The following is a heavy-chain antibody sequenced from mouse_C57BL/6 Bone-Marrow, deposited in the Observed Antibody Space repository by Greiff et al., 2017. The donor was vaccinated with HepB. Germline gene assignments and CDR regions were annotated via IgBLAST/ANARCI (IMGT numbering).Heavy chain of an antibody. D-gene: IGHD3-2*02. V-gene: IGHV1-64*01. J-gene: IGHJ3*01. CDR1: GYTFTSYW. CDR2: IHPNSGST. Sequence: QVHVKQSGAELVKPGASVKLSCKASGYTFTSYWMHWVKQRPGQGLEWIGMIHPNSGSTNYNEKFKSKATLTVDKSSSTAYMQLSSLTSEDSAVYYCARSDSSGPAWFAYWGQGTLVTVSA. CDR3: ARSDSSGPAWFAY.